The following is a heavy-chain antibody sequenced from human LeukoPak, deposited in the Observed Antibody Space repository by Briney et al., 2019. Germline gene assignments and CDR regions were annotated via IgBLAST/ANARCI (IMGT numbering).Heavy chain of an antibody. CDR3: ARDDAPSGGRKEGAY. J-gene: IGHJ4*02. D-gene: IGHD2-15*01. CDR1: GGTFSSYS. Sequence: GASVKVSCKASGGTFSSYSISWVRQAPGQGLEWMGGIIPIFGTANYAQKFQGRVTITADKSTSTAYMELSSLRSEDTAVYYCARDDAPSGGRKEGAYWGQGTLVTVSS. V-gene: IGHV1-69*06. CDR2: IIPIFGTA.